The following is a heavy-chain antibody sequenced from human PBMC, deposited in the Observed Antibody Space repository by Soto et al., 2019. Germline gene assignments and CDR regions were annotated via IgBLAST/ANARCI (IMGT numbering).Heavy chain of an antibody. CDR2: IYYSGST. Sequence: PSETLSLTCTVSGGSISSGDYYWSWIRQPPGKGLEWIGYIYYSGSTYYNPSLKSRVTISVDTSKNQFSRKLSSVTAADTAVYYCARDRREDAFDIWGQGTMVTVSS. J-gene: IGHJ3*02. V-gene: IGHV4-30-4*01. CDR3: ARDRREDAFDI. CDR1: GGSISSGDYY.